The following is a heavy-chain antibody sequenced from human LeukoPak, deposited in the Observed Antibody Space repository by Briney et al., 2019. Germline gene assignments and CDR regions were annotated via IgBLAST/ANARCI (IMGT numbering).Heavy chain of an antibody. V-gene: IGHV4-31*03. CDR3: ARDVGVHSIFYYYGMDV. Sequence: PSETLSLTCTVSGGSISSGGYYWSWIRQHPGKGLEWIGYIYYTGGTFYNPSLKSRVTISVDTSKNQFSLKLSSVTAADTAVYYCARDVGVHSIFYYYGMDVWGQGTTVTVSS. J-gene: IGHJ6*02. D-gene: IGHD3-3*01. CDR1: GGSISSGGYY. CDR2: IYYTGGT.